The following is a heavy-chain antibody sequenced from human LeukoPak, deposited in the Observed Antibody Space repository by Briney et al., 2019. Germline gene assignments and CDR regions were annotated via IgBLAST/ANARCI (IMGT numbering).Heavy chain of an antibody. CDR3: ARDPYSGGYGAYYYYYMDV. CDR2: INWNGSST. J-gene: IGHJ6*03. V-gene: IGHV3-20*04. D-gene: IGHD6-19*01. CDR1: GFTFDDYG. Sequence: GGSLRLSCAASGFTFDDYGMSWVRQAPGKGLEWVSGINWNGSSTDYADSVKGRFTISRDNAKNSLYLQMNSLRDEDTAVYYCARDPYSGGYGAYYYYYMDVWGKGTTVTVSS.